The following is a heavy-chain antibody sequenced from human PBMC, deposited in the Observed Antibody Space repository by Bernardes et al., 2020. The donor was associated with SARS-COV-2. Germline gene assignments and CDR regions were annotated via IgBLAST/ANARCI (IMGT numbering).Heavy chain of an antibody. CDR2: INHSGST. CDR1: VGSFSDFY. V-gene: IGHV4-34*01. CDR3: VRSAFSGGSGYFFDS. J-gene: IGHJ4*02. D-gene: IGHD3-22*01. Sequence: SETLSLTCAVYVGSFSDFYWTWIRQPPGKGLEWIGEINHSGSTNYNPSLKSRVTISVDNAKNSLYLQMNSLRVEDAAMYYCVRSAFSGGSGYFFDSWGQGTLVTVSS.